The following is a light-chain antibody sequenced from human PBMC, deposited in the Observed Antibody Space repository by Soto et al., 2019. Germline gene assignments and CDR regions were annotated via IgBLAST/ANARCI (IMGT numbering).Light chain of an antibody. CDR3: QQYSNWPPLT. V-gene: IGKV3-15*01. CDR1: QSVSSN. CDR2: GAS. Sequence: EIVMTQSPATLSVSPGERATLSCRASQSVSSNLAWYQQKPGQAPRLLIYGASTRATGIPARFSGSGSGTEFTLTISSLQSEDFVVYYCQQYSNWPPLTFGGGTKVEIK. J-gene: IGKJ4*01.